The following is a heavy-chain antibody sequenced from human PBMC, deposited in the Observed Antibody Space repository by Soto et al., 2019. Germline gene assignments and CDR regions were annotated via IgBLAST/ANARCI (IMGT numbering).Heavy chain of an antibody. J-gene: IGHJ6*02. CDR2: IYYSGST. D-gene: IGHD6-13*01. V-gene: IGHV4-59*01. CDR1: GGSISSYY. CDR3: ARSGIDGMDV. Sequence: KPSETLSLTCTVSGGSISSYYWSWIRQPPGKGLEWIGYIYYSGSTNYNPSLKSRVTISVDTSKNQFSLKLSSVTAADTAVYYCARSGIDGMDVWGQGTTVTVSS.